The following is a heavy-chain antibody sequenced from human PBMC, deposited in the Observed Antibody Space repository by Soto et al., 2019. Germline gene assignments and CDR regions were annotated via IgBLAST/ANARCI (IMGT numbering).Heavy chain of an antibody. CDR3: ARDQLGGWYLDY. Sequence: ESGGGLVQPGGSLRLSCAASGFTFSRYSMNWVRQAPGKGLEWVSYISSSSSPIYYADSVKGRFTISRDNAKNSLYLQMNSLRDEDTAVYYCARDQLGGWYLDYWGQGTLVTVSS. D-gene: IGHD6-19*01. CDR2: ISSSSSPI. V-gene: IGHV3-48*02. CDR1: GFTFSRYS. J-gene: IGHJ4*02.